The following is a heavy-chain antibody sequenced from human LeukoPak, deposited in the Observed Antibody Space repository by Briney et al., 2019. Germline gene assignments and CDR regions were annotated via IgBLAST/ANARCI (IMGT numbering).Heavy chain of an antibody. Sequence: SETLSLTCTVSGGSISSYYWSWIRQPAGKGLEWIGRIYTSGSTNYNPSLKSRVTMSVDTSKNQFSLKLSSVTAADTAVYYCARDGYYGSGSYSWRYYYYMDVWGKGTTVTVSS. CDR1: GGSISSYY. V-gene: IGHV4-4*07. D-gene: IGHD3-10*01. CDR3: ARDGYYGSGSYSWRYYYYMDV. CDR2: IYTSGST. J-gene: IGHJ6*03.